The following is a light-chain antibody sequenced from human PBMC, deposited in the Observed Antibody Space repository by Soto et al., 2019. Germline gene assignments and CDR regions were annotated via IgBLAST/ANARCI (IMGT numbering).Light chain of an antibody. CDR3: QQYGSSRT. J-gene: IGKJ1*01. CDR2: GAS. Sequence: EIVLTQSPGTLSLSPGEGATLSCRASQDVPRSYLAWYQQKPGQAPRLLIYGASIRATGIPDRFSGSGSGSYFTLTISRLEPEDFAVYYCQQYGSSRTFGQGTKVEIK. CDR1: QDVPRSY. V-gene: IGKV3-20*01.